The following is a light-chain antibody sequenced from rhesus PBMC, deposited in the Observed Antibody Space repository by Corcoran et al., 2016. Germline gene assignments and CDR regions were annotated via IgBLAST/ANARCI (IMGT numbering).Light chain of an antibody. Sequence: QVILTQSPATLSLSPGERATPSCRASQSVSSYLAWYQQKPGPAPRLLIYGAPRRAPGIPARFSGSGSGTECTLTISSLEPEDFAVYSCQKYDRSPYSLGKGTKVGIK. CDR1: QSVSSY. CDR3: QKYDRSPYS. CDR2: GAP. V-gene: IGKV3-53*01. J-gene: IGKJ2*01.